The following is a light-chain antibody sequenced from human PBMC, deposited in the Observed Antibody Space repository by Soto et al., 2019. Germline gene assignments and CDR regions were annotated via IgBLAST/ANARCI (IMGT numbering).Light chain of an antibody. J-gene: IGLJ2*01. V-gene: IGLV1-44*01. CDR1: SSNIGSST. Sequence: QSVLTQPPSASGTPGQRVTLSCSGSSSNIGSSTVNWYQHLPGTAPKLLLYSNNARSSGGPDRFSGSKSGTSASLAISGLQSEDEADYYCAACDDSLNGVEFGRGTKLTVL. CDR2: SNN. CDR3: AACDDSLNGVE.